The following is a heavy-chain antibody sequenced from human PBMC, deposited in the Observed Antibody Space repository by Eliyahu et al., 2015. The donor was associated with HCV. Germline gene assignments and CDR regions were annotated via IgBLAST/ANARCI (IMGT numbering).Heavy chain of an antibody. J-gene: IGHJ4*02. CDR1: GFSLTTXG. V-gene: IGHV3-7*01. D-gene: IGHD2-8*01. CDR3: ARARYCTSGGCYLDY. Sequence: EVQLVESGGGLVQSGGSLRLXCSVSGFSLTTXGMXWVRQAPGKGLEWVANINSDGREKYYVDSVKGRFTISRDNAKNSLHLQMNSLRVEDTAVYYCARARYCTSGGCYLDYWGQGTLVTVSS. CDR2: INSDGREK.